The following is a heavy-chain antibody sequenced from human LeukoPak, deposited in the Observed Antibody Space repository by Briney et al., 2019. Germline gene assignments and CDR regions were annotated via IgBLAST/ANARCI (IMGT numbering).Heavy chain of an antibody. J-gene: IGHJ4*02. CDR3: ARTTVTTPKFDY. Sequence: GGSLRLSCAASGFTFSSYAMSWVRQAPGKGLEWVSAISGSGGSTYYADSVKGRFTISRDNAKNSLYLQMNSLRAEDTALYYCARTTVTTPKFDYWGQGTLVTVSS. D-gene: IGHD4-17*01. V-gene: IGHV3-23*01. CDR2: ISGSGGST. CDR1: GFTFSSYA.